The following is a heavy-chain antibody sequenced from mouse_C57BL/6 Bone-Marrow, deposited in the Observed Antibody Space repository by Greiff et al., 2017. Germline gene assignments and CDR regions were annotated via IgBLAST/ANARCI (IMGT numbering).Heavy chain of an antibody. D-gene: IGHD3-2*02. J-gene: IGHJ3*01. V-gene: IGHV10-1*01. Sequence: DVMLVESGGGLVQPKGSLKLSCAASGFSFNTYAMNWVRQAPGKGLEWVARIRSKSNNYATYYADSVKDRFTISRDDSESMLYLQMNNLKTEDTAMYYCVRPDSSGPAWFAYWGQGTLVTVSA. CDR2: IRSKSNNYAT. CDR1: GFSFNTYA. CDR3: VRPDSSGPAWFAY.